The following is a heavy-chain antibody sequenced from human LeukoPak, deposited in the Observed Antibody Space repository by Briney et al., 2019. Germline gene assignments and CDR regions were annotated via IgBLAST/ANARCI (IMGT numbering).Heavy chain of an antibody. D-gene: IGHD2-2*01. Sequence: ASVKVSCKSSGYTFTAYYTHWVRQALGQGLEYMGWINPNSGDTNYAQKFQGRVTMTRDTSMSTAYMELSGLRSDGTAIYYCARDGEVRQGHCSTTSCPVDYWGQGTLVTVSS. J-gene: IGHJ4*02. CDR3: ARDGEVRQGHCSTTSCPVDY. CDR2: INPNSGDT. V-gene: IGHV1-2*02. CDR1: GYTFTAYY.